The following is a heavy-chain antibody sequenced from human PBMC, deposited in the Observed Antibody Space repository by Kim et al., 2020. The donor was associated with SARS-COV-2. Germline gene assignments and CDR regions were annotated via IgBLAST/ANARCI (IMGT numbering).Heavy chain of an antibody. D-gene: IGHD2-2*01. CDR1: GFTFSSYA. CDR3: AKDPGYCSSTSCLGLFDP. CDR2: ISGSGGST. J-gene: IGHJ5*02. Sequence: GGSLRLSCAASGFTFSSYAMSWVRQAPGKGLEWVSAISGSGGSTYYADSVKGRFTISRDNSKNTLYLQMNSLRAEDTAVYYCAKDPGYCSSTSCLGLFDPWGQGTLVTVSS. V-gene: IGHV3-23*01.